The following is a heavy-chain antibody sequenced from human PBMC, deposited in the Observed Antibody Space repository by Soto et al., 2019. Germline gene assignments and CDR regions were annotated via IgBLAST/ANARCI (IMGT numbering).Heavy chain of an antibody. CDR1: GYTFTSYG. J-gene: IGHJ5*02. CDR2: INAGNGNT. D-gene: IGHD6-13*01. CDR3: ARDRRSSSWLNWFDP. V-gene: IGHV1-3*01. Sequence: ASVKVSCKASGYTFTSYGISWVRQAPGQGLEWMGWINAGNGNTKYSQKFQGRVTITRDTSASTAYMELSSLRSEDTAVYYCARDRRSSSWLNWFDPWGQGTLVTVSS.